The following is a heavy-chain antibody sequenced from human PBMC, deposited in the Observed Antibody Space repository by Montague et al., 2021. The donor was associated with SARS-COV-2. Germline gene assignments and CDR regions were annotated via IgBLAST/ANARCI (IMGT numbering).Heavy chain of an antibody. J-gene: IGHJ4*02. D-gene: IGHD2-2*01. CDR3: ARGIPPVY. V-gene: IGHV3-11*05. CDR1: GFTFSDFY. Sequence: SLRLSCAASGFTFSDFYMSWIRQAPGKGLECVSYISSTTIYTYYADSVKGRFTISRDNAKNSLYLQMNSLRAEDTAVYYCARGIPPVYWGQGTLVTVSS. CDR2: ISSTTIYT.